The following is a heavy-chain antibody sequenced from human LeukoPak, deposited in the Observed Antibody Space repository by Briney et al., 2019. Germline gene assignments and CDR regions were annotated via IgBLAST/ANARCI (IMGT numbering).Heavy chain of an antibody. CDR2: IYSGGST. Sequence: GGSLRLSCAASGFTVSSNYMSWVRQAPGKGLEWVSVIYSGGSTYYADSVKGRFTISRDNSKNTLYLQMNSLRAEDTAVYYCARPLYYYDSSGYSYYFDYWGQGTLVTVSS. CDR3: ARPLYYYDSSGYSYYFDY. D-gene: IGHD3-22*01. CDR1: GFTVSSNY. V-gene: IGHV3-66*04. J-gene: IGHJ4*02.